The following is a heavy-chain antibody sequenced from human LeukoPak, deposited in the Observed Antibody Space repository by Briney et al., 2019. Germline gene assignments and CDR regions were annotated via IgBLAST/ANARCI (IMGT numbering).Heavy chain of an antibody. CDR3: AREGDSSSWSGNWFDP. V-gene: IGHV4-4*07. Sequence: PSETLSLTCTVSGGSISSYYWSWIRQPAGEGLEWIGRIYTSGSTNYNPSLKSRVTMSVDTSKNQFSLKLSSVTAADTAVYYCAREGDSSSWSGNWFDPWGQGTLVTVSS. CDR1: GGSISSYY. D-gene: IGHD6-13*01. CDR2: IYTSGST. J-gene: IGHJ5*02.